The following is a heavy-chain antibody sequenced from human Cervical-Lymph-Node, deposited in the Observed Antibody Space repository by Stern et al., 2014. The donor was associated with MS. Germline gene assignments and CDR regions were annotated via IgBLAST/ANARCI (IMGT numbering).Heavy chain of an antibody. CDR2: INTNTGNP. J-gene: IGHJ4*02. CDR3: ARDPHDYGDRFDY. CDR1: RYSFTHFA. V-gene: IGHV7-4-1*02. D-gene: IGHD4-17*01. Sequence: VQLVQSGSELKKPGASVKVSCKASRYSFTHFALNWVRHAPGQGLQWMGWINTNTGNPSYAQAFTGRFVFSLDTSVSTAYLQISSLKAEDTAVYYCARDPHDYGDRFDYWGQGTLVTVSS.